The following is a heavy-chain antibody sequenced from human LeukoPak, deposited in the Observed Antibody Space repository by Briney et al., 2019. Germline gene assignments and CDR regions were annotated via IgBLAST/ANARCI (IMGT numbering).Heavy chain of an antibody. J-gene: IGHJ4*02. CDR2: ISYDGSNK. CDR1: GFTFSSYG. Sequence: GRSLRLSCAASGFTFSSYGMHWVRQAPGKGLEWVAVISYDGSNKYYADSVKGRFTISRDNSKNTLYLQMNSLRAEDTAVYYCTTDLGGSYELVDYWGQGTLVTVSS. V-gene: IGHV3-30*03. CDR3: TTDLGGSYELVDY. D-gene: IGHD1-26*01.